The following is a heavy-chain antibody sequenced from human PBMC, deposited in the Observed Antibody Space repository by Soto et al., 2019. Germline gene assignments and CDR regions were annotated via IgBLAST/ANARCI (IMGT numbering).Heavy chain of an antibody. CDR3: ARDPIYDSSGYPTTPGWFDP. J-gene: IGHJ5*02. Sequence: QVQLQESGPGLVKPSQTLSLTCTVSGGSISSGDYYWSWIRQPPGKGLEWIGYIYYSGSTYYNPSLKSRVTISVDTSKNQFSLKLSSVTAADTAVYYCARDPIYDSSGYPTTPGWFDPWGQGTLVTVSS. CDR2: IYYSGST. D-gene: IGHD3-22*01. V-gene: IGHV4-30-4*01. CDR1: GGSISSGDYY.